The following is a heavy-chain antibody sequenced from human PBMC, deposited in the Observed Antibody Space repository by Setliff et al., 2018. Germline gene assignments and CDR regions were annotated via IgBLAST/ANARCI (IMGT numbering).Heavy chain of an antibody. D-gene: IGHD3-10*01. Sequence: PGESLKISCVASTFTFSKYAVTWVRQAPGKGLEWVSHISSSGSSTSYADSVKGRFTISRDNAKNSLSLQMNSLRTEDTAVYYCFGAGTCSYWGQGTLVTVSS. V-gene: IGHV3-48*03. J-gene: IGHJ4*02. CDR2: ISSSGSST. CDR3: FGAGTCSY. CDR1: TFTFSKYA.